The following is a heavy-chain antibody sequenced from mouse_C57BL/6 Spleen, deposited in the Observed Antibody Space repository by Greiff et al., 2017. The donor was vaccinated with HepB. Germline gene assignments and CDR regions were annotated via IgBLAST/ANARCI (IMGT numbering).Heavy chain of an antibody. Sequence: VQLKQSGAELVRPGASVKLSCTASGFNIKDDYMHWVKQRPEQGLEWIGWIDPENGDTEYASKFQGKATITADTSSNTAYLQLSSLTSEDTAVYYCTTYRPSYSLYAMDYWGQGTSVTVSS. V-gene: IGHV14-4*01. D-gene: IGHD2-12*01. CDR2: IDPENGDT. J-gene: IGHJ4*01. CDR3: TTYRPSYSLYAMDY. CDR1: GFNIKDDY.